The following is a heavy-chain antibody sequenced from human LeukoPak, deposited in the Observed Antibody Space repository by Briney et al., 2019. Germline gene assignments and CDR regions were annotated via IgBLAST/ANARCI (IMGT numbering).Heavy chain of an antibody. CDR2: INPSGGST. V-gene: IGHV1-46*01. J-gene: IGHJ4*02. CDR1: GYTFTSYY. CDR3: ARADSSGYYCKY. Sequence: GSVKVSCKASGYTFTSYYMHWVRQAPGQGLEWMGIINPSGGSTSYAQKFQGRVTMTRDTSTSTVYMELSSLRSEDTAVYYCARADSSGYYCKYWGQGTLVTVSS. D-gene: IGHD3-22*01.